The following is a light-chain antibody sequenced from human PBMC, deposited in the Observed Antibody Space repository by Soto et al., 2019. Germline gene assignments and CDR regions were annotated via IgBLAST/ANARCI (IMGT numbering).Light chain of an antibody. CDR3: QQRADWPIT. V-gene: IGKV3-11*01. J-gene: IGKJ5*01. CDR1: QTIDNT. CDR2: DAS. Sequence: EIVMTQSPATLSLSPGERATLSCRASQTIDNTLAWYQRKPGQAPRLLIYDASTRATGVPARFSGSGSGTDFTLTISSLEPDDFAVYYCQQRADWPITFGQGTRLEIK.